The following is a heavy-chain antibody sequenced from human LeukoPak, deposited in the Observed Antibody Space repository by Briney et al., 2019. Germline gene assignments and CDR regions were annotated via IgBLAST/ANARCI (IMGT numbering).Heavy chain of an antibody. CDR2: IYYSGST. CDR1: GGSISSSSYY. CDR3: ARVVSIVVVPKDYFDY. V-gene: IGHV4-39*07. J-gene: IGHJ4*02. D-gene: IGHD3-22*01. Sequence: SETLSLTCTVSGGSISSSSYYWGWIRQPPGKGLEWIGSIYYSGSTYYNPSLKSRVTISVDTSKNQFSLKLSSVTAADTAVYYCARVVSIVVVPKDYFDYWGQGTLVAVSS.